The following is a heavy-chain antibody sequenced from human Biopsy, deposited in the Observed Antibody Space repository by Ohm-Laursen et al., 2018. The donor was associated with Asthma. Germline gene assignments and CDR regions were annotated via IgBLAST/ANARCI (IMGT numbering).Heavy chain of an antibody. CDR3: ARDQGDSKFDY. J-gene: IGHJ4*02. D-gene: IGHD3-16*01. CDR2: IYYTGST. V-gene: IGHV4-59*01. CDR1: GGSINNYY. Sequence: PSQTLSLTCTVSGGSINNYYWSWIRQPPGKGLDLIGYIYYTGSTNYNPSLKSRVTISVDTSKNQLSLNLTSVIAADTAVYYCARDQGDSKFDYWGQGILVTVSS.